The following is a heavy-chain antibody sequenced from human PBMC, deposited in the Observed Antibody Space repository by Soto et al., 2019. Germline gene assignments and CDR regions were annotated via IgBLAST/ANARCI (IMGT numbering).Heavy chain of an antibody. CDR1: GYTFTSYG. CDR2: ISAYNGNT. CDR3: ARDGEYSYGYRNYYNCMDV. J-gene: IGHJ6*02. D-gene: IGHD5-18*01. V-gene: IGHV1-18*01. Sequence: ASVKVSCKASGYTFTSYGISWVRQAPGQGLEWMGWISAYNGNTNYAQKLQGRVTMTTDTSTSTAYMELRSLRSDDTAVYYCARDGEYSYGYRNYYNCMDVWGQGTTVTVSS.